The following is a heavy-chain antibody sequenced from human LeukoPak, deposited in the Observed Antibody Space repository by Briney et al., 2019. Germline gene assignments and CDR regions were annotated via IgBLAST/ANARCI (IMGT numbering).Heavy chain of an antibody. V-gene: IGHV4-39*01. J-gene: IGHJ4*02. CDR3: ARIEKWVYYFDY. CDR1: GGSIDRSTYY. CDR2: IYYSGST. D-gene: IGHD2-8*01. Sequence: SETLSLTCTVSGGSIDRSTYYWGWIRQPPGKGLEWIGSIYYSGSTYYNPSLKSRVTISVDTSKNQFSLKLSSVTAADTAVYYCARIEKWVYYFDYWGQGTLVTVSS.